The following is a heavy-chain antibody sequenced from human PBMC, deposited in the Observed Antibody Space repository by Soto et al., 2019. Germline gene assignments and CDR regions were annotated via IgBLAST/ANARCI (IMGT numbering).Heavy chain of an antibody. J-gene: IGHJ3*02. V-gene: IGHV3-15*01. CDR3: TTELLGSAGSFDI. CDR1: GFTFSNAW. CDR2: IKSKTDGGTT. Sequence: EVQLVESGGGLVKPGGSLRLSCAASGFTFSNAWMSWVRQAPGKGLEWVGRIKSKTDGGTTDYAAPVKGRFTISRDDSXXXXXXXXXXLKTEDTAVYYCTTELLGSAGSFDIWGQGTMVTVSS. D-gene: IGHD3-10*01.